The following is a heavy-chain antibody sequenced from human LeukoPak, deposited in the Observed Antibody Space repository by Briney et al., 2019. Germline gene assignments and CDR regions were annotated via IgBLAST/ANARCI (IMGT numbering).Heavy chain of an antibody. V-gene: IGHV3-48*04. CDR1: GFTFSDYS. CDR3: ARFYGGSALDN. D-gene: IGHD3-16*01. Sequence: GGSLRLSCAASGFTFSDYSMNWVRQAPGKGLEWVSYISFSVNTKYYGDSVKGRFTISRDNAKNSLYLHMDSLRAEDTAVYYCARFYGGSALDNWGQGTMVTVSS. J-gene: IGHJ3*02. CDR2: ISFSVNTK.